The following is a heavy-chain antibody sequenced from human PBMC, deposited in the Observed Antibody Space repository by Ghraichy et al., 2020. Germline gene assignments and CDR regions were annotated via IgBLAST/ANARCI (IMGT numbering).Heavy chain of an antibody. D-gene: IGHD3-3*01. CDR1: GFTFSSYA. V-gene: IGHV3-23*01. J-gene: IGHJ6*02. Sequence: GGSLRLSCAASGFTFSSYAMSWVRQAPGKGLEWVSAISGSGGSTYYADSVKGRFTISRDNSKNTLYLQMNSLRAEDTAVYYCARFPFGVVTAPRYYYGMDVWGQGTTVTVSS. CDR2: ISGSGGST. CDR3: ARFPFGVVTAPRYYYGMDV.